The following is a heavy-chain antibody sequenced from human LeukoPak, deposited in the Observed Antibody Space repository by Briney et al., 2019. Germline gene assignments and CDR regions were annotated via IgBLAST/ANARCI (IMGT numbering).Heavy chain of an antibody. D-gene: IGHD2-2*01. CDR1: GFTFDDYA. CDR3: AKDMPDIVVVPAAIHYYYYMDV. CDR2: ISWNSGSI. Sequence: GRSLRLSCAASGFTFDDYAMHWVRQAPGKGLEWVSGISWNSGSIGYADSVKGRFTISRGNAKNSLYLQMNSLRAEDTALYYCAKDMPDIVVVPAAIHYYYYMDVWGKGTTVTVSS. V-gene: IGHV3-9*01. J-gene: IGHJ6*03.